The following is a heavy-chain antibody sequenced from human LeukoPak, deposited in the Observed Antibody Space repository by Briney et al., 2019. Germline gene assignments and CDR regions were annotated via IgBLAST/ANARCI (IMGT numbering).Heavy chain of an antibody. Sequence: ASVKVSCKASGYTFTTDAMNWVRQAPGQGLEWMGWINTNTGIPTYAQGFTGRFVFSLDTSVTTACLQISSLKAEDTAVYYCARGEYFDPWGQGTLVTVSS. V-gene: IGHV7-4-1*02. CDR1: GYTFTTDA. D-gene: IGHD2/OR15-2a*01. J-gene: IGHJ5*02. CDR2: INTNTGIP. CDR3: ARGEYFDP.